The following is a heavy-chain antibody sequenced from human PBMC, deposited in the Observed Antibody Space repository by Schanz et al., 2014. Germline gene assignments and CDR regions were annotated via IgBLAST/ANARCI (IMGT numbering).Heavy chain of an antibody. CDR1: EFTFSTDA. D-gene: IGHD6-25*01. J-gene: IGHJ4*02. CDR2: ISASGGDT. V-gene: IGHV3-23*04. Sequence: EVQLVESGGGLVQPGGSLRLSCAASEFTFSTDAMSWVRQAPGKGLEWLSVISASGGDTYYADSVKGRFTISRDNSKNPLYLQINSLRAEDPAVNFRAKVRHSSGWRGDYFDEWGQGTLVTVAS. CDR3: AKVRHSSGWRGDYFDE.